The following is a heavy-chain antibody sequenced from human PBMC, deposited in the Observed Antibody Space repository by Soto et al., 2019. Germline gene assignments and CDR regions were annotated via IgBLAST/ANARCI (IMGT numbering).Heavy chain of an antibody. CDR1: GDSVSSNSAA. V-gene: IGHV6-1*01. J-gene: IGHJ5*02. CDR3: ARDLRLGSSWDDENWFDP. Sequence: KQSQTLSLTCAISGDSVSSNSAAWNWIRQSPSRGLEWLGRTYYRSKWYNDYAVSVKSRITINPDTSKNQFSLQLNSVTPEDTAVYYCARDLRLGSSWDDENWFDPWGQGTLVTVSS. CDR2: TYYRSKWYN. D-gene: IGHD6-13*01.